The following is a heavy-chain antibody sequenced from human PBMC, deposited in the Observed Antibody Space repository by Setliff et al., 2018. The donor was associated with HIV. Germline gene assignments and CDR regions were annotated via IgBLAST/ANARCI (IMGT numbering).Heavy chain of an antibody. CDR2: IDQSGRTT. Sequence: PRGSLRLSCAASGFTFSSYAMSWARQAPGKGLEWVSVIDQSGRTTFYGDSVRGRFTISRDNSKNTLYLHMNGLRAEDTAVYYCARDPRDSTSGTWNFVDHYFDYWGQGTLVTVSS. V-gene: IGHV3-23*03. CDR1: GFTFSSYA. CDR3: ARDPRDSTSGTWNFVDHYFDY. D-gene: IGHD2-2*01. J-gene: IGHJ4*02.